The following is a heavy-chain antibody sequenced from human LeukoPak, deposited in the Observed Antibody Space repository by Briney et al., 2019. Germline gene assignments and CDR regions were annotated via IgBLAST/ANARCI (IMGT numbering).Heavy chain of an antibody. CDR3: AKSLLTTASGTGRAFDI. V-gene: IGHV3-53*01. D-gene: IGHD1-26*01. Sequence: GGSLRLSCAASGFTVTDNYMNWFRQSSGKGLEWVSVIYGGGDTNYADSVKGRFIISRDTSKNTVYLQMNSLRAEDTAEYYCAKSLLTTASGTGRAFDIWGQGTMVTVSA. CDR1: GFTVTDNY. J-gene: IGHJ3*02. CDR2: IYGGGDT.